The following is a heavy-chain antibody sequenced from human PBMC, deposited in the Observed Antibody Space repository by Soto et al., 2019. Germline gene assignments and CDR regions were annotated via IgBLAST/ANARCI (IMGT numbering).Heavy chain of an antibody. V-gene: IGHV1-69*02. J-gene: IGHJ4*02. CDR1: GGTFSSYT. D-gene: IGHD2-15*01. CDR2: IIPILGIA. CDR3: ARKPGYCSGGSCDDY. Sequence: QVQLVQSGAEVKKPGSSVKVPCKASGGTFSSYTISWVRQAPGQGLEWMGRIIPILGIANYAQKFQGRVTITADKSTSTAYMELSSLRSEDTAVYYCARKPGYCSGGSCDDYWGQGTLVTVSS.